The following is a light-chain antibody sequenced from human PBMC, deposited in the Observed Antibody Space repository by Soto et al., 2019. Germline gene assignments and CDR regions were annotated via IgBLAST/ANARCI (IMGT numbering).Light chain of an antibody. CDR1: SGHSSYA. V-gene: IGLV4-69*01. CDR2: LNSDGSH. Sequence: QPVLTQSPSASASLGASVKLTCNLSSGHSSYAIAWHQQQPEKGPRYLMKLNSDGSHSKGDGIPDRFSGSSSGAERYLTISSLQSEDEADYYCQTWGTGIWVFGGGTKLTVL. J-gene: IGLJ3*02. CDR3: QTWGTGIWV.